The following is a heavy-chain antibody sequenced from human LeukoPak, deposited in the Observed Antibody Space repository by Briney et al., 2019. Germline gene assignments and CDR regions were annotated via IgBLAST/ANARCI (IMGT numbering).Heavy chain of an antibody. V-gene: IGHV7-4-1*02. CDR1: GYTFTNYA. D-gene: IGHD6-13*01. Sequence: GASVKVSCKASGYTFTNYAMIWVRQAPGQGLEWMGWINTNTGNPTYAQGFTGRFVFSLDTSVSTAYLQISSLKAEDTAVYYCARGRGAAAGTGYYYYYMDVWGKGTTVTASS. CDR3: ARGRGAAAGTGYYYYYMDV. J-gene: IGHJ6*03. CDR2: INTNTGNP.